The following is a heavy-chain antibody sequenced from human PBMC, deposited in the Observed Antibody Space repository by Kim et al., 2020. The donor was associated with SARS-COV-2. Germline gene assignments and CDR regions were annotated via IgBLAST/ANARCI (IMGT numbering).Heavy chain of an antibody. V-gene: IGHV4-31*03. Sequence: SETLSLTCSVSGGFIRSGGKFWTWIRQHPAKGLEWIGYISYSGNSHYSPSLRSRVSISLQTSENQFSLELTSVTAADTAVYYCARGQPLDYWRRGILVTV. D-gene: IGHD2-2*01. CDR1: GGFIRSGGKF. J-gene: IGHJ4*02. CDR2: ISYSGNS. CDR3: ARGQPLDY.